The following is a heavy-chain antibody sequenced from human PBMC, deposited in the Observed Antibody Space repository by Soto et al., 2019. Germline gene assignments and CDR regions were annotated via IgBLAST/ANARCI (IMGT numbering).Heavy chain of an antibody. J-gene: IGHJ6*02. CDR1: GYSISSGYY. V-gene: IGHV4-38-2*01. Sequence: ETLSLTCAVSGYSISSGYYWGWIRQPPGKGLEWIGSIYHSGSTYYNPSLKSRVTISVDTSKNQFSLKLSSVTAADTAVYYCARAQWELDYYYGMDVWGQGTTVTVSS. D-gene: IGHD1-26*01. CDR2: IYHSGST. CDR3: ARAQWELDYYYGMDV.